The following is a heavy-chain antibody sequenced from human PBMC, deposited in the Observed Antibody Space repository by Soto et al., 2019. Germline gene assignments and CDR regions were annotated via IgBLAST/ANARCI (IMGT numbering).Heavy chain of an antibody. Sequence: EVQLLESGGGLVQPGGSLRLSCAASGFTFSSYAMSWVRQAPGKGLEWVSAISGSGGSTYYADSVKGRFTISRDNSKNTLYLQMNSLRAEDTAVYYCAIPRVGGVITSLDYWGQGTLVTVSS. CDR2: ISGSGGST. CDR3: AIPRVGGVITSLDY. V-gene: IGHV3-23*01. J-gene: IGHJ4*02. D-gene: IGHD3-10*01. CDR1: GFTFSSYA.